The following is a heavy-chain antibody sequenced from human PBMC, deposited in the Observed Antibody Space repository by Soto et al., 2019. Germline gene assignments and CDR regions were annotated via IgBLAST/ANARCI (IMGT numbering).Heavy chain of an antibody. J-gene: IGHJ5*02. CDR1: GYSFTSYW. CDR3: PRSMYCSSTSCPDPFVWLDP. Sequence: ETLKISCKGSGYSFTSYWIGWVRQMPGKGLEWMVVIYPGDCDTRYSPSFQGQVTISADKSISTAYPQWSSLKASDTAMYYFPRSMYCSSTSCPDPFVWLDPWGQGTLVTISS. D-gene: IGHD2-2*01. V-gene: IGHV5-51*01. CDR2: IYPGDCDT.